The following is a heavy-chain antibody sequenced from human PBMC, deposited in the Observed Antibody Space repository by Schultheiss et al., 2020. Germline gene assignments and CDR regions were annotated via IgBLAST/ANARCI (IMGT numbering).Heavy chain of an antibody. V-gene: IGHV4-61*01. J-gene: IGHJ6*03. CDR1: GGSVSSGSYY. Sequence: SETLSLTCTVSGGSVSSGSYYWSWIRQPPGKGLEWIGYIYYSGSTNYNPSLKSRVTISVDTSKNQFSLKLSSVTAADTAVYYCAADTIFGVVINPYDYYYYYMDVWGKGTTVTVSS. CDR3: AADTIFGVVINPYDYYYYYMDV. CDR2: IYYSGST. D-gene: IGHD3-3*01.